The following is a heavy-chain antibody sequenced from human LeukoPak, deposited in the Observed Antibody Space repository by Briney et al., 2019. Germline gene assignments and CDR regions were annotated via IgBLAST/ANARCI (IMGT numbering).Heavy chain of an antibody. Sequence: GVSLRLSCAASGITFSSYGMHWVRQAPGKGLEWVAFIRYDGSNKYYADSVKGRFTISRDNSKNTLYLQMNSLRAEDTAVYYCAKGMSAMAKSDAFDIWGQGTMVTVSS. D-gene: IGHD5-18*01. CDR2: IRYDGSNK. CDR3: AKGMSAMAKSDAFDI. J-gene: IGHJ3*02. V-gene: IGHV3-30*02. CDR1: GITFSSYG.